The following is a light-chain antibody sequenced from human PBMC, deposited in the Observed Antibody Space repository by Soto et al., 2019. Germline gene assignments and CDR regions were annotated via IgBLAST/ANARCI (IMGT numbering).Light chain of an antibody. CDR3: SSYADSNNLV. V-gene: IGLV2-8*01. Sequence: QSVLTQPPSASGSPGLSVTISCTGTGSEIGGYNYVSWYQQHPGKAPKLMIYEVTKRPSGVPDRFSGSKSGNTASLTVSGLQAEDEAYYYCSSYADSNNLVFGGWTKLTVL. J-gene: IGLJ2*01. CDR1: GSEIGGYNY. CDR2: EVT.